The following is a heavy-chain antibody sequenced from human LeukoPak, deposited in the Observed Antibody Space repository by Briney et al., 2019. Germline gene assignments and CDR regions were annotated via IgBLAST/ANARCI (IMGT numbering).Heavy chain of an antibody. D-gene: IGHD3-3*01. J-gene: IGHJ5*02. CDR1: GYTFTSYY. V-gene: IGHV1-46*03. CDR3: ARVLRFLESWFDP. Sequence: ASVKVSCKASGYTFTSYYMHWVRQAPGQGLEWMGIINPSGGSTSYAQKFRGRVTMTRDTSTSTVYMELSSLRSEDTAVYYCARVLRFLESWFDPWGQGTLVTVSS. CDR2: INPSGGST.